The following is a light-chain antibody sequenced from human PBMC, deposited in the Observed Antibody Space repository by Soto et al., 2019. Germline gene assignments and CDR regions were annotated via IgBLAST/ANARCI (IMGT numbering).Light chain of an antibody. J-gene: IGLJ1*01. CDR2: DVS. V-gene: IGLV2-14*01. CDR3: SSYTSYTSYV. CDR1: SNYVGGYKY. Sequence: SVQSQPASVSGSPGQTNDISCTGTSNYVGGYKYVSWYQQYPGKAPKLMIYDVSNRPSGVPDRFSGSKSGNTASLTISGLQSEDEADYYCSSYTSYTSYVFGTGTKVTVL.